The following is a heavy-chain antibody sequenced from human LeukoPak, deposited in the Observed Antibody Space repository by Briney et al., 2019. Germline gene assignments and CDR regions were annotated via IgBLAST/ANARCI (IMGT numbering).Heavy chain of an antibody. CDR3: TTVSHYDILGFDY. D-gene: IGHD3-9*01. J-gene: IGHJ4*02. Sequence: PGGSLRLSCAASGFSFSRAWMSWVRQAPGKGLEWVGRIKSKSDGGTTDYAAPVKGRFTISRDDSKNTLYLQMNSLKTEDTAVYYCTTVSHYDILGFDYWGQGTLVTVSS. V-gene: IGHV3-15*01. CDR2: IKSKSDGGTT. CDR1: GFSFSRAW.